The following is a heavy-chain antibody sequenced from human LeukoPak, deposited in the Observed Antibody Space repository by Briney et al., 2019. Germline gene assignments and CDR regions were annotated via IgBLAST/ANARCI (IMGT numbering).Heavy chain of an antibody. CDR1: GGTFSSYA. Sequence: SVKVSCKASGGTFSSYAISWVRQAPGQGLERMGGIIPIFGTANYAQKFQGRVTITTDESTSTAYMELSSLRSEDTAVYYCARGGYSSGWYRGNWFDPWGQGTLVTVSS. D-gene: IGHD6-19*01. CDR2: IIPIFGTA. CDR3: ARGGYSSGWYRGNWFDP. J-gene: IGHJ5*02. V-gene: IGHV1-69*05.